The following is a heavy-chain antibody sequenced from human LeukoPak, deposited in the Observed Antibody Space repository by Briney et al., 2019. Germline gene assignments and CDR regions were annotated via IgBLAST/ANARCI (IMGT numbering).Heavy chain of an antibody. CDR2: IYYSGST. CDR1: GGSISTYY. J-gene: IGHJ4*02. CDR3: ARGANRLDY. Sequence: SETLSLTCTVSGGSISTYYWSWIRQPPGKGLEWIGFIYYSGSTNYNPSLKSRVTMSVDTSKSQFSLKLTSVTAADTALYYCARGANRLDYWGQGTLVTVSS. V-gene: IGHV4-59*01. D-gene: IGHD1-14*01.